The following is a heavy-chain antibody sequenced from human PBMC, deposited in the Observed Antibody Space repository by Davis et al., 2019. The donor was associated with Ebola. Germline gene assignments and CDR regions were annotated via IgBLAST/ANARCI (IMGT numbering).Heavy chain of an antibody. D-gene: IGHD3-10*02. CDR3: ASMYGSYYDY. V-gene: IGHV4-30-2*01. CDR1: GGSISSYS. CDR2: IYHSGST. J-gene: IGHJ4*02. Sequence: PSETLSLTCTVSGGSISSYSWSWIRQPPGKGLEWIGYIYHSGSTYYNPSLKSRVTISVDRSKNQFSLKLSSVTAADTAVYYCASMYGSYYDYWGQGTLVTVSS.